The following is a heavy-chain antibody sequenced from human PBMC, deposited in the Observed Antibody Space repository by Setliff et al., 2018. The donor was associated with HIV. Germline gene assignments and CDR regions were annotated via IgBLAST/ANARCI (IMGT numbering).Heavy chain of an antibody. V-gene: IGHV3-9*01. CDR1: GFSLDDYA. CDR2: ISWNSGSI. Sequence: LRLSCAASGFSLDDYAMHWVRQAPGKGLEWVSGISWNSGSIGYADSVKGRFTISRDNAKSSLYLQMNSLRAEDTAFYYCAKGSHPDYDGSVYDSWGQGTLVTVSS. CDR3: AKGSHPDYDGSVYDS. D-gene: IGHD3-22*01. J-gene: IGHJ5*01.